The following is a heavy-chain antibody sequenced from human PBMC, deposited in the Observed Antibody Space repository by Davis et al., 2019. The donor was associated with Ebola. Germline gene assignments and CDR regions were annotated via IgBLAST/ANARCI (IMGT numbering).Heavy chain of an antibody. CDR2: IYYSGST. V-gene: IGHV4-59*01. Sequence: PLETLSLTCTVSGGSISSYYWSWIRQPPGKGLEWIGYIYYSGSTNYNPSLKSRVTISVDTSKNQFSLKLSSVTAADTAVYYCARVVRGGDFDYWGQGTLVTVSS. CDR3: ARVVRGGDFDY. D-gene: IGHD3-10*01. CDR1: GGSISSYY. J-gene: IGHJ4*02.